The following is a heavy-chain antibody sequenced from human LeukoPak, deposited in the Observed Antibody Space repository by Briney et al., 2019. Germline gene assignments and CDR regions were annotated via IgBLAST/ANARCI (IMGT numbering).Heavy chain of an antibody. J-gene: IGHJ6*03. CDR2: ISYDGSNK. V-gene: IGHV3-30-3*01. D-gene: IGHD2-2*01. CDR1: GFTFSSYA. Sequence: GRSLRLSCAASGFTFSSYAMHWVRQAPGKGLEWVAVISYDGSNKYYADSVKGRFTISRDNSKNTLYLQMNSLRAEDTAVYYCARSARYCSSTSCYPYYYYMDVWGKGTTVTVSS. CDR3: ARSARYCSSTSCYPYYYYMDV.